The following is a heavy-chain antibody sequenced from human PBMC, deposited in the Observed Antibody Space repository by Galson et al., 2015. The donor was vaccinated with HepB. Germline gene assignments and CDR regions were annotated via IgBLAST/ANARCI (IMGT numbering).Heavy chain of an antibody. CDR2: ISYDGSTK. CDR3: AKDGYYYARDSFYGIDV. J-gene: IGHJ6*02. V-gene: IGHV3-30*18. CDR1: GFSFKSYG. D-gene: IGHD2-2*03. Sequence: SLRLSCAGSGFSFKSYGTHWVRQAPGKGLEWVAVISYDGSTKYYADSVKGRFTIPRDNSKNTVSLQMNNLRAEDAAVFYCAKDGYYYARDSFYGIDVWGQGTTVILSS.